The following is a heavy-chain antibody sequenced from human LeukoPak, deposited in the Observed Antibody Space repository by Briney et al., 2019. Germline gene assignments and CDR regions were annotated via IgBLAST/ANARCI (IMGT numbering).Heavy chain of an antibody. D-gene: IGHD6-13*01. CDR3: ARGRFVAAPARYNWFDP. J-gene: IGHJ5*02. Sequence: PSETLSLTCTVSGGSFSSSSDYWGWIRQPPGKGLEWIGSIYYSGSTYYNPSLKSRVTISVDTSKNQFSLKLNSVTAADTAVYYCARGRFVAAPARYNWFDPWGQGTLVTVSS. V-gene: IGHV4-39*07. CDR2: IYYSGST. CDR1: GGSFSSSSDY.